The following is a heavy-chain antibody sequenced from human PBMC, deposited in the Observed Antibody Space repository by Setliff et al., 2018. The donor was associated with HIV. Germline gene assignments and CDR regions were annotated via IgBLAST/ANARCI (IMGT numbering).Heavy chain of an antibody. Sequence: GGSLRLSCEASGFTFDDYTMQWVRQAPGKGLEWVSIISWDGGNTYYADSVRGRFTISRDNSKNSLYLQMNSLRTEDTALYYCVKNIGGYSSSSVFDYWGQGTLVTVSS. J-gene: IGHJ4*02. CDR3: VKNIGGYSSSSVFDY. V-gene: IGHV3-43*01. CDR1: GFTFDDYT. D-gene: IGHD6-6*01. CDR2: ISWDGGNT.